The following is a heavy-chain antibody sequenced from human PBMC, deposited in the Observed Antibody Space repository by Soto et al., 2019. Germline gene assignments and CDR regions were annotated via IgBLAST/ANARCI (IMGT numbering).Heavy chain of an antibody. J-gene: IGHJ4*01. D-gene: IGHD1-20*01. V-gene: IGHV4-30-4*01. Sequence: SETLSLTCTVSGDSISSGDYYWSWIRQPPGKGLEWIGCIYYSGNTYYNPSLKRRFSISVDTSKNQFSLQLSSVTVADTAVYYCARVFMHYNGPPGHLEYWGLGTLVTVSS. CDR1: GDSISSGDYY. CDR3: ARVFMHYNGPPGHLEY. CDR2: IYYSGNT.